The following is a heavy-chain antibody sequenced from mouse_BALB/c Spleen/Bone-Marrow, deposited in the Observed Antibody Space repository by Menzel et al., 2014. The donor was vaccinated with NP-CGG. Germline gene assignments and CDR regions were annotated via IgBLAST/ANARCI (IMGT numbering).Heavy chain of an antibody. Sequence: EVKVVDSGGGLVKPGGSLKLSCAASGFTFSSYAMSWVRQTREKRLEWVATISSGGSYTYYPDSVKGRFTISRDNAKNTLYLQMSSLRSEDTAMYYCARHDGYYAMDYWGQGTSATVSS. CDR3: ARHDGYYAMDY. V-gene: IGHV5-9-3*01. CDR2: ISSGGSYT. CDR1: GFTFSSYA. J-gene: IGHJ4*01. D-gene: IGHD2-3*01.